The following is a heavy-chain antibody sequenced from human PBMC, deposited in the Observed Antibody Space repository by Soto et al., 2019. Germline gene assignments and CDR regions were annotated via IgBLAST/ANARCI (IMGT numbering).Heavy chain of an antibody. D-gene: IGHD1-7*01. CDR1: EFTFSSYC. J-gene: IGHJ4*01. V-gene: IGHV3-23*01. Sequence: GGSLRLSCAASEFTFSSYCMIWVRQAPGKGLEWVSGVNGGGDITYYAESVKGRFTISRDNSKNTLYLQMNSLKTDDTAGDYGAARVQVNSGLENGGPGTMLTVSS. CDR3: AARVQVNSGLEN. CDR2: VNGGGDIT.